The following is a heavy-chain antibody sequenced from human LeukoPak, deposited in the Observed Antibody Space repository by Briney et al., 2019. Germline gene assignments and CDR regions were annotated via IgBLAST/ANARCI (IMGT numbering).Heavy chain of an antibody. D-gene: IGHD3-22*01. Sequence: SQTLSLTCTVSGGSISGGGYYWNWIRQHSGKGLEWIGHINYSGYSNYNPFLRSRVTMSVVTSRNRFSLKLTSVSAADTAVYYCVREVLSMIEVGYFDSWGQGTLVTVSS. CDR3: VREVLSMIEVGYFDS. CDR2: INYSGYS. V-gene: IGHV4-31*03. J-gene: IGHJ4*02. CDR1: GGSISGGGYY.